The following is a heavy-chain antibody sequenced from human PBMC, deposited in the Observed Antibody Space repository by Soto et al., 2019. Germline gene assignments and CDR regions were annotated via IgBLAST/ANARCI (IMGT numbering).Heavy chain of an antibody. CDR3: ARGQVVAAQH. CDR1: GGSIISGGYS. V-gene: IGHV4-30-2*01. Sequence: LSLTCAVSGGSIISGGYSWSWIRQPPGKGLEWIGYIYHSGSTYYNPSLKSRVTISVDRSKNQFSLKLSSVTAADTAVYYCARGQVVAAQHWGQGTLVTVSS. D-gene: IGHD2-15*01. CDR2: IYHSGST. J-gene: IGHJ4*02.